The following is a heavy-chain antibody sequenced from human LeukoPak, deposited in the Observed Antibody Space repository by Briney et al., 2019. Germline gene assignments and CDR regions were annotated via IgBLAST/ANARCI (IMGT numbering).Heavy chain of an antibody. J-gene: IGHJ4*02. D-gene: IGHD2-2*03. V-gene: IGHV3-23*01. Sequence: PGGSLRPSFAASGFTLSSYAMSWVRPAPGKGLEWVSAISDSGNTYNAHSVKGRFTISRDSSKNTLFLQMNRLRPEDAAVYYCAKAPVKSCRGGYCFPFDYWGQGTLVTVSS. CDR1: GFTLSSYA. CDR3: AKAPVKSCRGGYCFPFDY. CDR2: ISDSGNT.